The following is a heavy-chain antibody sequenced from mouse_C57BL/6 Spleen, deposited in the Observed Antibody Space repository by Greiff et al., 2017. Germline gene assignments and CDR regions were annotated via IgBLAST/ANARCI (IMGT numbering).Heavy chain of an antibody. CDR1: GYTFTDYY. D-gene: IGHD1-1*01. J-gene: IGHJ1*03. CDR3: ARGGYYGSGHFDV. CDR2: INPNNGGT. Sequence: VQLQQSGPELVKPGASVKISCKASGYTFTDYYMNWVKQSHGKSLEWIGDINPNNGGTSYNQKFKGKATLTVDKSSSTAYMELRSLTSEDSAVYYCARGGYYGSGHFDVWGTGTTVTVSS. V-gene: IGHV1-26*01.